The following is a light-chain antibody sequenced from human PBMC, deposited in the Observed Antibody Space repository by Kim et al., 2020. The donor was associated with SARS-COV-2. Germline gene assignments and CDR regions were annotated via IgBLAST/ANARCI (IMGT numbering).Light chain of an antibody. Sequence: AFVGDRVTITCRANQTISRWLAWYQQRPGKALKLLIYTASTLESGVPSRFSGSGSGTEFTLTISSLQPDDFATYYCQQYNDFPLTFGGGTKVDIK. V-gene: IGKV1-5*03. CDR1: QTISRW. CDR3: QQYNDFPLT. CDR2: TAS. J-gene: IGKJ4*01.